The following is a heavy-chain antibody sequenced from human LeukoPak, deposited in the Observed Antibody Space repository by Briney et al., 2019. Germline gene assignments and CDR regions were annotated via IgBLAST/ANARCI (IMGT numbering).Heavy chain of an antibody. CDR2: IIPIFGTA. CDR1: GGTFSSYA. CDR3: ARVGRYYYYYMDV. Sequence: SVKVSCKASGGTFSSYAISWVRQAPGQGLEWMGGIIPIFGTANYAQKFQGRVTITADKSTSTAYMELSSLRSEDTAVYYYARVGRYYYYYMDVWGKGTTVTVSS. V-gene: IGHV1-69*06. J-gene: IGHJ6*03.